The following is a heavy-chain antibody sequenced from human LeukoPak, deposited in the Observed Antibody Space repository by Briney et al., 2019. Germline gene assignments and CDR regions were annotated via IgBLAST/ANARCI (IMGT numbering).Heavy chain of an antibody. CDR3: ATLPRRDIVVVPAAIPDY. CDR1: GFTFSSCS. J-gene: IGHJ4*02. CDR2: ISSSSSYI. D-gene: IGHD2-2*02. V-gene: IGHV3-21*01. Sequence: PGGSLRLSCAASGFTFSSCSMNWVRQAPGKGLEWVSSISSSSSYIYYADSVKGRFTISRDNAKNSLYLQMNSLRAEDTAVYYCATLPRRDIVVVPAAIPDYWGQGTLVTVSS.